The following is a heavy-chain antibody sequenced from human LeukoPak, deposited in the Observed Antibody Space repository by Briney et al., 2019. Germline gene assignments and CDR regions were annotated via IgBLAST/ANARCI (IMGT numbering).Heavy chain of an antibody. CDR2: IKQDGSEK. V-gene: IGHV3-7*01. Sequence: GGSLRLSCAASGVTFRSDTLNWVRQAPGKGLEWVANIKQDGSEKYYVDSVKGRFTISRDNAKNSLYLQMNSLRVEDTAVYYCARDRYCGSGGCPLDVWGKGTTVTVSS. CDR1: GVTFRSDT. CDR3: ARDRYCGSGGCPLDV. J-gene: IGHJ6*04. D-gene: IGHD2-15*01.